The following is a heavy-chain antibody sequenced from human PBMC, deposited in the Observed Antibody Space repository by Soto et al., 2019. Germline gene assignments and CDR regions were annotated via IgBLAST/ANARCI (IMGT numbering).Heavy chain of an antibody. V-gene: IGHV3-23*01. D-gene: IGHD1-26*01. Sequence: GGSLRLSCTASGFTFGDYAMSWVRQAPGKGLEWVSAIAGSGDMTYYADSVKGRFTISRDNSGNTLYLQMSSLRADDTAMYYCAPDLYAQQPSGWFDTWGQGTLVTVSS. CDR1: GFTFGDYA. CDR3: APDLYAQQPSGWFDT. J-gene: IGHJ5*02. CDR2: IAGSGDMT.